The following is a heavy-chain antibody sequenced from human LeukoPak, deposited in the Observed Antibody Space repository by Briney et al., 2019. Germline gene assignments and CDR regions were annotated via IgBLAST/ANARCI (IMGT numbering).Heavy chain of an antibody. CDR1: GGSINSYF. D-gene: IGHD6-19*01. CDR3: AGEGSGRGLDY. V-gene: IGHV4-4*07. CDR2: LYNSGST. Sequence: SETLSLTCTVSGGSINSYFWTWIRQPAGKGLEWIGRLYNSGSTNYNPSLKSRVTMSVDTSKNQLSLNLSSVTAADTAVYYCAGEGSGRGLDYWGQGTLVTVSS. J-gene: IGHJ4*02.